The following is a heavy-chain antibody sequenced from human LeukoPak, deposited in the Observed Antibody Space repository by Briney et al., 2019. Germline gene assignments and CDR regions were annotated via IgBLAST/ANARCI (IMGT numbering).Heavy chain of an antibody. CDR2: IYPGDSDT. CDR3: AGIEYYDFWSGLLAFDI. CDR1: GYRFTSYW. D-gene: IGHD3-3*01. Sequence: GESLKISCKGSGYRFTSYWIDWVRQMPGKGLEWMGIIYPGDSDTRYSPSFQGQVTISADKSISTAYLQWSSLKASDTAMYYCAGIEYYDFWSGLLAFDIWGQGTMVTVSS. V-gene: IGHV5-51*01. J-gene: IGHJ3*02.